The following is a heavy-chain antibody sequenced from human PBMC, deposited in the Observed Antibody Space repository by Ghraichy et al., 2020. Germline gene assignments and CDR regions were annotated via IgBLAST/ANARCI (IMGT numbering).Heavy chain of an antibody. Sequence: SQTLSLTCTVSGGSISSYYWSWIRQPPGKGLECIGYIYYSGSTNYNPSLKSRVTISVDTSKNQFSLKLSSVTAADTAVYYCARESPRIRYFDYWGQGTLVTVS. CDR3: ARESPRIRYFDY. J-gene: IGHJ4*02. V-gene: IGHV4-59*01. D-gene: IGHD1-14*01. CDR2: IYYSGST. CDR1: GGSISSYY.